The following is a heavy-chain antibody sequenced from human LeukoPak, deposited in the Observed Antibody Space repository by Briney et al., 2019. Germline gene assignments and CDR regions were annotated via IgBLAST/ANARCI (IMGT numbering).Heavy chain of an antibody. Sequence: SQTLSLTCTVSGGSISSGGHYWSWIRQHPGKGLEWIGYIYYSGSTYYNPSLKSRVTISVDTSKNQFSLKLSSVTAADTAVYYCARTGYCSSTSCPHTHFDYWGQGTLVTVSS. CDR2: IYYSGST. CDR1: GGSISSGGHY. J-gene: IGHJ4*02. V-gene: IGHV4-31*03. CDR3: ARTGYCSSTSCPHTHFDY. D-gene: IGHD2-2*01.